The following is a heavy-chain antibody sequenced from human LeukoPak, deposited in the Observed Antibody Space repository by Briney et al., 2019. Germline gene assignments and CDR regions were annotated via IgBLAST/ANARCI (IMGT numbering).Heavy chain of an antibody. V-gene: IGHV1-69*05. CDR3: AKDRSIAARRAFDI. D-gene: IGHD6-6*01. CDR1: GGTFSSYA. CDR2: IIPIFGTA. Sequence: GASVKVSCKASGGTFSSYAISWVRQAPGQGLEWMGRIIPIFGTANYAQKFQGRVTITTDESTSTAYMELSSLRSEDTAVYYCAKDRSIAARRAFDIWGRGTMVTVSS. J-gene: IGHJ3*02.